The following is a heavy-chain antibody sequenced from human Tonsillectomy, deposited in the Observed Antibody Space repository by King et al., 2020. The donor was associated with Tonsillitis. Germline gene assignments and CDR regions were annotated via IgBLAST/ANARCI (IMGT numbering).Heavy chain of an antibody. CDR3: ATSDTGTLDY. V-gene: IGHV5-51*03. Sequence: QLVQSGAEVKKPGESLKISCKGSGYTFTNYWIAWVRQMPGKGLEWMGIIYPGDSDTRYSPSFQGQVTIPADKSIRTAYLQWSSLMASDTATYYCATSDTGTLDYWGQGTLVTVSS. CDR2: IYPGDSDT. CDR1: GYTFTNYW. D-gene: IGHD7-27*01. J-gene: IGHJ4*02.